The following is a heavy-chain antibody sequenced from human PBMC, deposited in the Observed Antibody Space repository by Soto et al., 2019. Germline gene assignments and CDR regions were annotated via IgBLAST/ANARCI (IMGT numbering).Heavy chain of an antibody. V-gene: IGHV4-39*07. D-gene: IGHD2-15*01. CDR2: IYYSGST. J-gene: IGHJ5*02. CDR1: GGSISSSSYY. CDR3: ARGPMTPSNWFDP. Sequence: SETLSLTCTVSGGSISSSSYYWGWIRQPPGKGLEWIGSIYYSGSTYYNPSLKSRVTISVDTSKNQFSLKLSSVTAADTAVYYCARGPMTPSNWFDPWGQGTLVTVSS.